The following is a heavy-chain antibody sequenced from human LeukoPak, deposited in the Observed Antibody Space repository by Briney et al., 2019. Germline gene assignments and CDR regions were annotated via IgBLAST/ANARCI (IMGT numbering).Heavy chain of an antibody. V-gene: IGHV1-69*13. Sequence: ASVKASCKASGGTFSSYAISWVRQAPGQGLEWMGGIIPIFGTVNYAQKFQGRVTITADESTSTAYMELSSLRSEDTAVYYCARLRGSSGWTNDYWGQGTLVTVSS. J-gene: IGHJ4*02. CDR3: ARLRGSSGWTNDY. CDR2: IIPIFGTV. CDR1: GGTFSSYA. D-gene: IGHD6-19*01.